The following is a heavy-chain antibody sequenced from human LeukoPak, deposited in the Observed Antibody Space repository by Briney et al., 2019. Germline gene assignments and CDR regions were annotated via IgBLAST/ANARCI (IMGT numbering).Heavy chain of an antibody. CDR1: GGSFSDYY. V-gene: IGHV4-34*01. CDR3: SAQYSGYVSLDY. CDR2: INHSGST. D-gene: IGHD5-12*01. Sequence: SETLSLTCAVSGGSFSDYYWSWIRQPPGKGLEWIGEINHSGSTNYNPSLKSRVTISVDTNKNKFSLMLSSVTAADTAVYYCSAQYSGYVSLDYWGQGTLVTVSS. J-gene: IGHJ4*02.